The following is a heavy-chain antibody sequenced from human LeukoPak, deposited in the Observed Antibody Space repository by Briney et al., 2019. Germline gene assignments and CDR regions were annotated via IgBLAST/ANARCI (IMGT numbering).Heavy chain of an antibody. CDR1: GFTFSSYW. J-gene: IGHJ6*02. Sequence: GGSLRLSCAASGFTFSSYWMSWVRQAPGKGLEWVANIKQDESEKYYVDSVKGRFTISRDNAKNSLYLQMNSLRAEDTAVYYCARDQKRIFRVVNPNYGMDVWGQGTTVTVSS. V-gene: IGHV3-7*03. D-gene: IGHD3-3*01. CDR3: ARDQKRIFRVVNPNYGMDV. CDR2: IKQDESEK.